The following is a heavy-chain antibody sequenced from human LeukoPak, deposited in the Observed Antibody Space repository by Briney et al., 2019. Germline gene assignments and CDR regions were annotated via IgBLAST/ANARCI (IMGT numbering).Heavy chain of an antibody. CDR2: ISSSGSTI. V-gene: IGHV3-48*03. D-gene: IGHD2-15*01. J-gene: IGHJ4*02. CDR3: ASWGRIGSVSR. Sequence: PGGSLRLSCAASGVSFSSYEKNWVRQAPGKGLEWVSYISSSGSTIYYADSVKGRFTISRDNAKNSLYLQMNSLRAEDTAVYYCASWGRIGSVSRWGQGTLVTVSS. CDR1: GVSFSSYE.